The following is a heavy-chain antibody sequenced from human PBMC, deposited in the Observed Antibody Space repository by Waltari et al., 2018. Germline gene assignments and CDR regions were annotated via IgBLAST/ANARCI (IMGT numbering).Heavy chain of an antibody. CDR3: ATSGEYQLLKYYYYMDV. V-gene: IGHV3-23*04. D-gene: IGHD2-2*01. J-gene: IGHJ6*03. CDR2: ISGSGGST. CDR1: GFTFSSYA. Sequence: EVQLVESGGGLVQPGGSLRLSCAASGFTFSSYAMSWVRQAPGKGLEWVSAISGSGGSTYYADSVKGRFTISRDNSKNTLYLQMNSLRAEDTAVYYCATSGEYQLLKYYYYMDVWGKGTTVTVSS.